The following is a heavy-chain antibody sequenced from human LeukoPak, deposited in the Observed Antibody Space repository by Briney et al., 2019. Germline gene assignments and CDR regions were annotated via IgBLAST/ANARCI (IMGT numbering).Heavy chain of an antibody. D-gene: IGHD4-17*01. CDR2: IFKTGSTT. J-gene: IGHJ1*01. V-gene: IGHV3-23*05. CDR1: GFIFSGYA. CDR3: AKEIYYGDSLYSQH. Sequence: GGSLRLSCAASGFIFSGYAMSWVRQAPGKGLEGVATIFKTGSTTYYADSVKGRFTISRDNSKNKLYLQMNSLRAEDTAIYYCAKEIYYGDSLYSQHWGQGTLVTVSS.